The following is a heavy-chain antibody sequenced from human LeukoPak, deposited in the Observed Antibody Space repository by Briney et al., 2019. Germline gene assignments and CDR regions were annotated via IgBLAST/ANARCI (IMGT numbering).Heavy chain of an antibody. CDR1: GFLLSTTGVG. CDR3: AHVMWLRTYYYFDL. Sequence: SGPTLVKPTQTLTLTCTFSGFLLSTTGVGVGWIRQPPGKPLEWLALIYWDDDKRYSPSLKNRLTITKDTSKNQVLLTMTNMDPVDTATYYCAHVMWLRTYYYFDLWGRGTVVSVSS. CDR2: IYWDDDK. J-gene: IGHJ2*01. V-gene: IGHV2-5*02. D-gene: IGHD5-12*01.